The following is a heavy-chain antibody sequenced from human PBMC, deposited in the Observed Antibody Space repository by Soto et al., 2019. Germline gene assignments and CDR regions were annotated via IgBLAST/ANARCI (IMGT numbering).Heavy chain of an antibody. CDR3: AREIEDNWFDP. V-gene: IGHV4-39*02. CDR1: GGSISSSSYY. CDR2: IYYSGST. Sequence: SETLSLTCTVSGGSISSSSYYWGWIRQPPGKGLEWIGSIYYSGSTHYNPSLKSRVTISVDTSKNQFSLKLSSVTAADTAVYYCAREIEDNWFDPWGQGTLVTVSS. J-gene: IGHJ5*02.